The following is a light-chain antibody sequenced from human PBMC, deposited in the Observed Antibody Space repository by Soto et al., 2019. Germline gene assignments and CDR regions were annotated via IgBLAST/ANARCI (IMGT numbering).Light chain of an antibody. CDR1: QSVSSSY. CDR2: GAS. V-gene: IGKV3-20*01. CDR3: QHYGTSLYT. J-gene: IGKJ2*01. Sequence: EIVLTQSPGPLSLSPGERATLSCRSSQSVSSSYLAWYQQKPGQSPRLLIYGASSRATGIPHRFSGSGSWPDFTLTISRLEPEQFALYYCQHYGTSLYTFGQGTKLEIK.